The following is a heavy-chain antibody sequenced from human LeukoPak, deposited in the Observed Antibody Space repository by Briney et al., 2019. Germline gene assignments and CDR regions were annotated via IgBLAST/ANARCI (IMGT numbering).Heavy chain of an antibody. CDR1: GFIFSSYE. J-gene: IGHJ4*02. CDR2: ISSRGSST. V-gene: IGHV3-48*03. CDR3: AKLGGSSQHFDS. Sequence: GGSLRLSCAASGFIFSSYEMNWVRQAPGKGLECVSYISSRGSSTYYADSVKGRFTISRDNAKSSLYLQMDSLRAEDTAVYYCAKLGGSSQHFDSWGQGTLVTVSS. D-gene: IGHD1-26*01.